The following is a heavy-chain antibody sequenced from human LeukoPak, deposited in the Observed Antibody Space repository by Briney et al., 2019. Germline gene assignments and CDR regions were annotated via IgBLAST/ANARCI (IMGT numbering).Heavy chain of an antibody. CDR1: GFTFSSYS. V-gene: IGHV3-21*01. J-gene: IGHJ4*02. CDR2: IRSSSSYI. Sequence: PGGSLRLSCAASGFTFSSYSMNWVRQAPGKGLEWVSSIRSSSSYIYYADSVKGRFTISRDNAKNSLFLQMNSLRAEDTAVYYCARDSLYDSSRYFDYWGQGTLVTVSS. D-gene: IGHD3-22*01. CDR3: ARDSLYDSSRYFDY.